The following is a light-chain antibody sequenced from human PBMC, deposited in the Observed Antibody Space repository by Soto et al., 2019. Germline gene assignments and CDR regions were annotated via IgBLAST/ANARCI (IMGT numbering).Light chain of an antibody. Sequence: QSVLTQPPSASGTPGQRVTISCSGSNFNIGSHTVNWYQQLPGTAPKLLMHNNNQRPSGVPDRFSGSKSGTSASLAISGLQSEDEAVYCCSVWDDSLKGWVFGGGTKLT. CDR2: NNN. J-gene: IGLJ3*02. V-gene: IGLV1-44*01. CDR1: NFNIGSHT. CDR3: SVWDDSLKGWV.